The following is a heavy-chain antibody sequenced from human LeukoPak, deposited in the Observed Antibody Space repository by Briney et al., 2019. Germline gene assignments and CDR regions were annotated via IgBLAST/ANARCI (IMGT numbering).Heavy chain of an antibody. CDR3: AKVYYYDSSGYYYGLAYYFDY. CDR1: GLTFSSYA. V-gene: IGHV3-23*01. J-gene: IGHJ4*02. D-gene: IGHD3-22*01. Sequence: GVSLRLSCAASGLTFSSYAMTWVRQAPGKGLEWVSAISGSGVSTYYADSVKRRFTISRDNSKNTLYLQMNSLRAEDTAVYYCAKVYYYDSSGYYYGLAYYFDYWGQGTLVTVSS. CDR2: ISGSGVST.